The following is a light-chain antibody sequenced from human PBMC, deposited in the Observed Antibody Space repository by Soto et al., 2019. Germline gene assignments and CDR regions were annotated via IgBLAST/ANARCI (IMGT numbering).Light chain of an antibody. CDR1: QSISSY. V-gene: IGKV1-39*01. CDR2: AAS. Sequence: DIQMTQSPSSLSASVGDRVTITCRASQSISSYLNWYQQKPGKAPKLLIYAASSLQSGVPSRFSGSGSGTDFTLTISSLQPEDFAVYYCQQYGESLYTFGQGTKLEIK. CDR3: QQYGESLYT. J-gene: IGKJ2*01.